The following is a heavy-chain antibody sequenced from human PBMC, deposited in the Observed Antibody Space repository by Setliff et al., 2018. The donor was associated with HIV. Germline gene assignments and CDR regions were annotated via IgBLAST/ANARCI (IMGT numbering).Heavy chain of an antibody. CDR3: ARDGGGSGWSLGEFDF. CDR1: GGSIRTGNYY. D-gene: IGHD6-19*01. V-gene: IGHV4-61*09. Sequence: PSETLSLTCTVSGGSIRTGNYYWNWIRQPAGKGLEWIGHIHTTGSITYNPSLRSRVTISLDTSKNQGSLSLASVTAADTAVYYCARDGGGSGWSLGEFDFWGQGTLVTVSS. J-gene: IGHJ4*02. CDR2: IHTTGSI.